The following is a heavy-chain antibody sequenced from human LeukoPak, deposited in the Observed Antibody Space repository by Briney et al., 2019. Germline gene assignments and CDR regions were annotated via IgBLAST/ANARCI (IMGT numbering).Heavy chain of an antibody. J-gene: IGHJ4*02. CDR2: INHSGSI. Sequence: NPSETLSLTCAVYVGSFSGYYLTCIRQSPGKGLEWIGEINHSGSITYNPSLESRVTISVDASKNQLSLRLTSVTAADTDVYYCARDLPFAAGGQGILVSVSS. CDR1: VGSFSGYY. CDR3: ARDLPFAA. D-gene: IGHD2/OR15-2a*01. V-gene: IGHV4-34*01.